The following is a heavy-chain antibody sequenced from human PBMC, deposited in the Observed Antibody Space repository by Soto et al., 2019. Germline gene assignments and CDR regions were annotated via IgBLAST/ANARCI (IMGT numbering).Heavy chain of an antibody. CDR2: IYTSGST. J-gene: IGHJ6*02. D-gene: IGHD3-16*01. Sequence: NPSETLSLTCTVSGGSISSYYWSWVRQPAGKGLEWIGRIYTSGSTNYNPSLKSRVTMSVDTSKNQFSLKLSSVTAADTAVYYCARGGGLARAFYYYYGMDVWGQGTTVTVYS. V-gene: IGHV4-4*07. CDR1: GGSISSYY. CDR3: ARGGGLARAFYYYYGMDV.